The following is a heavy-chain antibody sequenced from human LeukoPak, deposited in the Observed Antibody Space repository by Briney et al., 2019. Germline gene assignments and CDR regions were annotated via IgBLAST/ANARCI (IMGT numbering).Heavy chain of an antibody. J-gene: IGHJ5*02. Sequence: ASVKVSCKASGYTSTSYAMNWVRQAPGQGLEWMGWINTNTGNPTYAQGFTGRFVFSLDTSVSTAYLQISSLKAEDTAVYYCARASGFGEPRGFDPWGQGTLVTVSS. CDR2: INTNTGNP. D-gene: IGHD3-10*01. CDR3: ARASGFGEPRGFDP. V-gene: IGHV7-4-1*02. CDR1: GYTSTSYA.